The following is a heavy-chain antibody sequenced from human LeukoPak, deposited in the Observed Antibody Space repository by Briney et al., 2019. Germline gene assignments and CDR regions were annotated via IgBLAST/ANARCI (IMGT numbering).Heavy chain of an antibody. J-gene: IGHJ4*02. V-gene: IGHV3-7*01. CDR2: IKQDGSEK. Sequence: TGGSLRLSCAASGFTFSGYWMSWVRQAPGKGPEWVANIKQDGSEKYYVDSVKGRFTISRDNAKNSLYLQMNSLRVDDTAVYYCARVISSVYYYWGQGTLVTVSS. D-gene: IGHD3-22*01. CDR3: ARVISSVYYY. CDR1: GFTFSGYW.